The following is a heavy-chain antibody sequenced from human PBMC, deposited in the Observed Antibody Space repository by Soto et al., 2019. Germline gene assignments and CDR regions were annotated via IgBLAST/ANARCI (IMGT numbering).Heavy chain of an antibody. J-gene: IGHJ4*02. CDR1: GGTFSSYA. Sequence: QVQLVQSGAEVKKPGSSVKVSCKASGGTFSSYAISWVRQAPGQGLEWMGGIIPIFGTANYAQKFQGRVTITSDESTSTAYRELSSLRSEDTAVYYCARYAKYYYDSSGYSQFDYWGQGTLVTVSS. CDR2: IIPIFGTA. V-gene: IGHV1-69*01. CDR3: ARYAKYYYDSSGYSQFDY. D-gene: IGHD3-22*01.